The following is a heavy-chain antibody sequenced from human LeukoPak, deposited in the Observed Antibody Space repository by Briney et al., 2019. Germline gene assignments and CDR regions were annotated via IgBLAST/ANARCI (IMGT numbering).Heavy chain of an antibody. CDR3: HYGSGSYYNVGGYYYYGMDV. J-gene: IGHJ6*04. Sequence: SVKVSCKASGGTFSSYANSWVRQAPGQGLEWMGGIIPIFGTANYAQKFQGRVTITADESTSTAYMELSSLRSEDTAVYYCHYGSGSYYNVGGYYYYGMDVWGKGTTVTVSS. D-gene: IGHD3-10*01. V-gene: IGHV1-69*13. CDR1: GGTFSSYA. CDR2: IIPIFGTA.